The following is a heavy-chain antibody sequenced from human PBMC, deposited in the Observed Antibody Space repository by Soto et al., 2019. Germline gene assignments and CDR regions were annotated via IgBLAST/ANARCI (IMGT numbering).Heavy chain of an antibody. CDR2: ISGSGGST. CDR3: AKDIVWLLVNGAFDI. CDR1: GFTFSSYA. J-gene: IGHJ3*02. Sequence: GGSLRLTCAASGFTFSSYAMSWVRQAPGKGLEWVSAISGSGGSTYYADSVKGRFTISRHNSKNTLYLQMNSLRAEDTAVYYCAKDIVWLLVNGAFDIWGQGTMVTVS. D-gene: IGHD3-22*01. V-gene: IGHV3-23*01.